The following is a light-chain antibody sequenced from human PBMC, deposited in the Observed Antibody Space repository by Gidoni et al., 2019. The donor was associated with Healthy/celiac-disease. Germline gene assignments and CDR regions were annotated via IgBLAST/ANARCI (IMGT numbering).Light chain of an antibody. V-gene: IGKV1-39*01. CDR1: QSISSY. J-gene: IGKJ3*01. CDR2: AAS. Sequence: DIQLTQSPSSLSASVGDRVTITCRASQSISSYLNWYQQKPGKDPKLLIYAASSLQSGVPSRFSGSGSGTDFTLTISSLQPEDFATYYCQQSYSTGFTFGPGTKVDIK. CDR3: QQSYSTGFT.